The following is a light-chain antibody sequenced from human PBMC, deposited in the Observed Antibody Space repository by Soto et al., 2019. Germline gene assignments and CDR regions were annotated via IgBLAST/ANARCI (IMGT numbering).Light chain of an antibody. V-gene: IGKV2-28*01. CDR2: LGS. Sequence: DIVMTQSPLSLPVTPGEPASISCRSSQSLLHSNGFNYLDWYLQKPGQSPQLLIYLGSNRASGVPDRLSGSGSGTDFTLKISRVEADDVGIYYCMQALTDPPYTFGQGTKLEIK. CDR3: MQALTDPPYT. J-gene: IGKJ2*01. CDR1: QSLLHSNGFNY.